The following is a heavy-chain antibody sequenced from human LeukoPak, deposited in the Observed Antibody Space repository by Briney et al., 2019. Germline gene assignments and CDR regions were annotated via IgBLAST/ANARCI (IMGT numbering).Heavy chain of an antibody. CDR3: AKDLVTRDYEIYDY. CDR1: GFTFSSYA. D-gene: IGHD3-16*01. V-gene: IGHV3-23*01. CDR2: ISSSGGST. Sequence: GGSLRLSCAASGFTFSSYAMSWVRQAQGKGLEWVSAISSSGGSTSYADSVKGRFTISRDNSKDTLYLQMNSLRAEDTAVYYCAKDLVTRDYEIYDYWGQGTLVTVSS. J-gene: IGHJ4*02.